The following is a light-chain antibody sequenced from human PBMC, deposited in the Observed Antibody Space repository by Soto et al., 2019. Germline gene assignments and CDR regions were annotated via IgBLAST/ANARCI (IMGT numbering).Light chain of an antibody. CDR1: QSLLESNGYNY. Sequence: DIVMTQSPLSLPVTPGEPASISCRSSQSLLESNGYNYLDWYLQKPGQTPQLLIYLGSNRASGVPDRFSGSGSGTDFTLKISRVEAEDDGVYYCMQGLQSRTFGQGTKVDSK. J-gene: IGKJ2*01. CDR2: LGS. CDR3: MQGLQSRT. V-gene: IGKV2-28*01.